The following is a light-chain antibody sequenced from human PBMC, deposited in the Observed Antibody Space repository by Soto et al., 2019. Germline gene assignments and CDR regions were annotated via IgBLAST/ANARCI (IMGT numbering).Light chain of an antibody. J-gene: IGKJ1*01. CDR1: QSVSSY. CDR3: QQYEAVVT. Sequence: EIVMTQSPATLSLSPGARATLSCRASQSVSSYLAWYQQKPGQAPSLLIYGASSRATGIPDRFSGSGSGTEFTLTISRLEPEDVAVYDCQQYEAVVTFGQGTKVDIK. V-gene: IGKV3-20*01. CDR2: GAS.